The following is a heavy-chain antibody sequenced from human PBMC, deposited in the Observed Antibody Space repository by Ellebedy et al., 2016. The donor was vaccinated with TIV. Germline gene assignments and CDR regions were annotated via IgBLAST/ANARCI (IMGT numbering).Heavy chain of an antibody. CDR2: IYYSGST. CDR3: ARVPPRGGMDV. Sequence: SQTLSLTXXVYGGSFSGYYWSWIRQPPGKGLEWIGYIYYSGSTNYNPSLKSRVTISVDTSKNQFSLKLSSVTAADTAVYYCARVPPRGGMDVWGQGTTVTVSS. V-gene: IGHV4-59*01. CDR1: GGSFSGYY. J-gene: IGHJ6*02.